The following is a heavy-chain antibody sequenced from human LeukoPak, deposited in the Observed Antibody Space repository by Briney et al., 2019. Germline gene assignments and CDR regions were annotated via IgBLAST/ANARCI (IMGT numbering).Heavy chain of an antibody. J-gene: IGHJ4*02. CDR1: GYTFTSYG. CDR3: ARGDLLY. Sequence: ASVKVSCKASGYTFTSYGISWVRQAPGQGLEWMGWISVYNGNTNYAQKFQGRVTITRNTSISTAYMELSSLRSEDTAVYYCARGDLLYWGQGTLVTVSS. V-gene: IGHV1-18*01. CDR2: ISVYNGNT.